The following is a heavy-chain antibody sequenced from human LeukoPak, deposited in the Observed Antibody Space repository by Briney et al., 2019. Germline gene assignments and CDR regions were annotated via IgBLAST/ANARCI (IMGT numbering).Heavy chain of an antibody. CDR2: ISYDGSNK. J-gene: IGHJ6*02. V-gene: IGHV3-30*18. Sequence: PGGSLRLSCAASGFTFSSYGMHWVRQAPGKGLEWVAVISYDGSNKYYADSVKGRFTISRDNSKNTLYLQMNSLRAEDTAVYYCAKDSGFGGSGWHTPPWTHYYYGMDVWGQGTTVTVSS. CDR1: GFTFSSYG. D-gene: IGHD6-19*01. CDR3: AKDSGFGGSGWHTPPWTHYYYGMDV.